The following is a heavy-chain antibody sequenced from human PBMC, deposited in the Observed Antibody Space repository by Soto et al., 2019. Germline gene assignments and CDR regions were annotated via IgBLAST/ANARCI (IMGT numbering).Heavy chain of an antibody. J-gene: IGHJ6*02. CDR1: GYTFTSDD. D-gene: IGHD3-3*01. V-gene: IGHV1-8*01. CDR3: ERGHSNPWSGYLYYYYYCGMDV. Sequence: QVQLVQSGAEVKKPGASVKVSCKASGYTFTSDDINWVRQATGQGLEWMGWMNPNSGNTGYAQKLQGRVTMTRNTPISTADMELSSLRSDEPDVYYCERGHSNPWSGYLYYYYYCGMDVWGQGTTVTVSS. CDR2: MNPNSGNT.